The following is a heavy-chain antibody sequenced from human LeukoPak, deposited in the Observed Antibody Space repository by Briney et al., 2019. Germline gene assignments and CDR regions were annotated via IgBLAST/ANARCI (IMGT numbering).Heavy chain of an antibody. D-gene: IGHD3-3*01. V-gene: IGHV3-7*01. J-gene: IGHJ6*03. CDR2: IEQDGSEK. CDR1: GFTFSSYW. CDR3: ARGLTPITIFGVVSGYYYYMDV. Sequence: GGSLRLSCAASGFTFSSYWMSWVRQAPGKGLEWVANIEQDGSEKYYVDSVKGRFTISRDNAKNSLYLQMNSLRAEDTAVYYCARGLTPITIFGVVSGYYYYMDVWGKGTTVTVSS.